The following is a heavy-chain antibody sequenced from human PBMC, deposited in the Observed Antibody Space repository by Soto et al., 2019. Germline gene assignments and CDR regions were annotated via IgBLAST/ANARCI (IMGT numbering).Heavy chain of an antibody. Sequence: QLQLQESGPGLVKPSETLSLTCTVSGGSISSSSYYWGWIRQPPGKGLEWIGSIYYSGSTYYNPSLKSRVSISVDPSKNQFSMRLSSVTAADTAVYYCARLGGYCSGGSCYSSNFDYWGHGTLVTVSS. D-gene: IGHD2-15*01. V-gene: IGHV4-39*01. CDR1: GGSISSSSYY. CDR2: IYYSGST. CDR3: ARLGGYCSGGSCYSSNFDY. J-gene: IGHJ4*01.